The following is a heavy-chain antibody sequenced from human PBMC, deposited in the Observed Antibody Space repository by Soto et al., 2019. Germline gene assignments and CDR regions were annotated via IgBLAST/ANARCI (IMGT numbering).Heavy chain of an antibody. CDR2: NNSGGST. Sequence: GGSLRLSCAPSGFTVSSHYMSWVRQAPGKGLEWVSVNNSGGSTYYADSVKGRFTISRDHSRNTLYLQMNSLRVEDTAVYYCAREVFCSSSSCQVRYGMDVWGQGTTVTVSS. V-gene: IGHV3-53*01. J-gene: IGHJ6*02. CDR1: GFTVSSHY. CDR3: AREVFCSSSSCQVRYGMDV. D-gene: IGHD2-2*01.